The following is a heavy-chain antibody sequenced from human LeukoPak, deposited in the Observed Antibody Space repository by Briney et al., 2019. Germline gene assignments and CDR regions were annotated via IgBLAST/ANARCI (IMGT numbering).Heavy chain of an antibody. Sequence: PGGSLRLSCAASGFPFSAYYMTWIRQAPGKGLEWVSSIGFSSIGYSSDHLKYADSVKGRFTISRDNAKNSLFLQMDSLRAEDTAVYYCAKDRYDRIPKEIDYWGQGTLVTVSS. CDR2: IGFSSIGYSSDHL. CDR3: AKDRYDRIPKEIDY. V-gene: IGHV3-11*05. CDR1: GFPFSAYY. D-gene: IGHD3-9*01. J-gene: IGHJ4*02.